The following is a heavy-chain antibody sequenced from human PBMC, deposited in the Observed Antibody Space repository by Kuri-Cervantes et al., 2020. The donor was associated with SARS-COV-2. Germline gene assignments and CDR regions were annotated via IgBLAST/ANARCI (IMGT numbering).Heavy chain of an antibody. Sequence: SETLSLTCTVSGGSISSYYWSWIRQPPGKGLEWIGYIYYSGSTNYNPSLKSRVTISVDTSKNQFSLKLSSVTAADTAVYYCARELGLTTVNWFDPRGQGTLVTVSS. CDR1: GGSISSYY. CDR2: IYYSGST. D-gene: IGHD4-17*01. CDR3: ARELGLTTVNWFDP. J-gene: IGHJ5*02. V-gene: IGHV4-59*01.